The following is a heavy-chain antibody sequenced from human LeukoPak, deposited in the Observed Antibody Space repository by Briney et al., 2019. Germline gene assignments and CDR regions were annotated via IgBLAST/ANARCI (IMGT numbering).Heavy chain of an antibody. Sequence: SETLSLTCAVSGGSISSGGYSWSWIRQPPGKGLEWIGYIYHSGSTYYNPSLKSRVTISVDRSKNQFSLKLSSVTAADTAVYYCARAQTTVTTGWFDPWGQGTLVTVSP. D-gene: IGHD4-17*01. V-gene: IGHV4-30-2*01. CDR1: GGSISSGGYS. J-gene: IGHJ5*02. CDR3: ARAQTTVTTGWFDP. CDR2: IYHSGST.